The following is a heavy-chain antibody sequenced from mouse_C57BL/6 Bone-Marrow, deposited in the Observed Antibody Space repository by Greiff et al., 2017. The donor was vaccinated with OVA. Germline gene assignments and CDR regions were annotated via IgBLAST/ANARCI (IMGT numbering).Heavy chain of an antibody. CDR1: GFNIKNTY. CDR2: IDPANGNT. V-gene: IGHV14-3*01. CDR3: ARSVITTVVAHWYFDV. J-gene: IGHJ1*03. D-gene: IGHD1-1*01. Sequence: DVQLQESVAELVRPGASVTLSCTASGFNIKNTYMHWVKQRPEQGLEWIGRIDPANGNTKYAPKFQGKAPITADTSSNTAYLQLSSLTSEDTAIYYCARSVITTVVAHWYFDVWGTGTTVTVSS.